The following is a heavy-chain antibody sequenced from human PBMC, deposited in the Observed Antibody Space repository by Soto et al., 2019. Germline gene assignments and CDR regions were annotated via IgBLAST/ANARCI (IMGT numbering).Heavy chain of an antibody. Sequence: GGSLRLSCAASGFTFSSYGMHWVRQAPGKGLEWVAVISYDGSNKYYADSVKGRFTISRDNSKNTLYLQMNSLRAEDTAVYYCANPTVLDYWGQGTLVTVSS. V-gene: IGHV3-30*18. CDR1: GFTFSSYG. J-gene: IGHJ4*02. CDR3: ANPTVLDY. D-gene: IGHD4-17*01. CDR2: ISYDGSNK.